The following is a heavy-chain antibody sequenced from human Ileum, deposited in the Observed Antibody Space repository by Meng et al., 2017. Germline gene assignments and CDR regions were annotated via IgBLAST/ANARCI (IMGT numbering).Heavy chain of an antibody. V-gene: IGHV4-59*08. D-gene: IGHD2-21*02. CDR2: VYDGEAP. CDR1: GDSWLAYN. Sequence: QVLLQESGPGLGKPSETLFLTCSVSGDSWLAYNWNWIRQAPGKGLEWLGYVYDGEAPNYNPSLQSRLTISMDKSANQFSLRLNSVTAADTAVYYCARQTATYPSNWFDPWGQGILVTSPQ. CDR3: ARQTATYPSNWFDP. J-gene: IGHJ5*02.